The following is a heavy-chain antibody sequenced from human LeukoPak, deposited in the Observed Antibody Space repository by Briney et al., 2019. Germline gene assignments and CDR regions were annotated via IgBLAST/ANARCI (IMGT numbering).Heavy chain of an antibody. J-gene: IGHJ3*02. CDR2: IIPIFGTA. CDR3: ARDRPGGAGAFDI. V-gene: IGHV1-69*13. Sequence: SVKVSCKASGGTFSSYAISWVRQAPGQGLEWMGGIIPIFGTANYAQKFQGRVTITADESTSTAYMELSSLRSEDTAVYYCARDRPGGAGAFDIWGQGTMVTVSS. D-gene: IGHD4/OR15-4a*01. CDR1: GGTFSSYA.